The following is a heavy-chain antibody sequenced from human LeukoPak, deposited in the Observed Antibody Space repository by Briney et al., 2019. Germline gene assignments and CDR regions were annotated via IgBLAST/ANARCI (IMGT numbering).Heavy chain of an antibody. V-gene: IGHV4-59*08. CDR3: AKWASDNRAFDL. CDR1: GGPFSDHY. D-gene: IGHD2-8*01. J-gene: IGHJ4*02. Sequence: SETLSLTCGVYGGPFSDHYWNWIRQAPGQGPEWIGYGHYSGNTKYNPPLKSRVTISVDTSKNQFSLRLSSVTAADTAVYFCAKWASDNRAFDLWGQGTLVTVSS. CDR2: GHYSGNT.